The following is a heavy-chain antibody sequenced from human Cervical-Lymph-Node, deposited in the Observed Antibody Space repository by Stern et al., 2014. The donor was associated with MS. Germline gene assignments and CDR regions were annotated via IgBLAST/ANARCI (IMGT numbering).Heavy chain of an antibody. V-gene: IGHV3-30*04. CDR1: GFTFSIYA. D-gene: IGHD1-20*01. J-gene: IGHJ4*02. CDR3: ARGDNWRRLNY. Sequence: VQLVESGGGVVQPGRSLRLSCAASGFTFSIYAIHWVRQAPGKWVEWVAVISDDGSKKFYGDSVRGRFTVSRDNSKNTLFLQMDSLRPEDTAVFYCARGDNWRRLNYWGQGTLVTVSS. CDR2: ISDDGSKK.